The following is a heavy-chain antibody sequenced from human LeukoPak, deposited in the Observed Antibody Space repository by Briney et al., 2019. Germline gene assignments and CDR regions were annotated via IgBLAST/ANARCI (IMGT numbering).Heavy chain of an antibody. J-gene: IGHJ6*03. V-gene: IGHV4-59*01. CDR2: IYYSGST. CDR3: ARTVLDFWSGYYGDYYYYYRDV. Sequence: SETLSLTCTVSGGSISGYYWSWIRQPPGKGLEWIGYIYYSGSTNYNPSLKSRVTISVDASKNQFSLKLSSVTAADTAVYYCARTVLDFWSGYYGDYYYYYRDVWGKGTTVTVSS. D-gene: IGHD3-3*01. CDR1: GGSISGYY.